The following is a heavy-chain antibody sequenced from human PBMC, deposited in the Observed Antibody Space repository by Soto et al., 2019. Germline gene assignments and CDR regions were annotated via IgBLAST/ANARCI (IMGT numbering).Heavy chain of an antibody. Sequence: EVQLVESGGGLVKPGGSLRLSCEASGFTFSPPAMNWVRQAPGKGLEWVSSISNFNNYIFYADSVKGRFSISRDNAKNSVYLQMNSLRDEDTAVYYCARGIASSFYYSDYWGQGTQVTVSS. D-gene: IGHD2-2*01. V-gene: IGHV3-21*01. CDR2: ISNFNNYI. CDR1: GFTFSPPA. CDR3: ARGIASSFYYSDY. J-gene: IGHJ4*02.